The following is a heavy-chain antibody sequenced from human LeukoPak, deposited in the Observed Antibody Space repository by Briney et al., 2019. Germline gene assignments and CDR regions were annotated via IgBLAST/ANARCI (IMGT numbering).Heavy chain of an antibody. CDR1: GFTFDDYA. D-gene: IGHD5-18*01. V-gene: IGHV3-9*01. CDR2: ISWNSGSI. J-gene: IGHJ6*02. CDR3: AKDSSSELIQLWPLGYYYYGMDV. Sequence: GGSLRLSCAASGFTFDDYAMHWVRQAPGKGLEWVSGISWNSGSIGYADSVKGRFTISRDNAKNSLYLQMSSLRAEDTALYYCAKDSSSELIQLWPLGYYYYGMDVWGQGTTVTVSS.